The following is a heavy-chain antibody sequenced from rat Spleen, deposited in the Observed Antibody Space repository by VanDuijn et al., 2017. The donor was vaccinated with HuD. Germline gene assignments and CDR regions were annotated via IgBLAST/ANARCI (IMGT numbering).Heavy chain of an antibody. CDR2: ISSGGST. Sequence: QVQLKESGPGLVQPSQTLSLTCTVSGFSLTSYTVSWVRQPPGKGLEWIAAISSGGSTYYNSALKSRLSISRDISKSQVFLKMNSLQTEDTATYYCVRANRDSYAHFDYWGQGVMVTVSS. CDR1: GFSLTSYT. V-gene: IGHV2-6*01. D-gene: IGHD1-12*01. CDR3: VRANRDSYAHFDY. J-gene: IGHJ2*01.